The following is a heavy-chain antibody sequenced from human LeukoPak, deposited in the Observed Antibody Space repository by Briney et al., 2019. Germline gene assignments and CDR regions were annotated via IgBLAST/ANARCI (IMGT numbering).Heavy chain of an antibody. CDR1: GGSITGYY. D-gene: IGHD2/OR15-2a*01. J-gene: IGHJ5*02. V-gene: IGHV4-59*08. CDR3: ARLTKFLTTYYPTP. Sequence: SETLSLTCTVSGGSITGYYWSWIRQPPGKGLEWVGYIFSSGSTNSNPSLKSRVTISLDTSKSQFSLKLISVTASDTAVYYCARLTKFLTTYYPTPWGQGTLVTVSS. CDR2: IFSSGST.